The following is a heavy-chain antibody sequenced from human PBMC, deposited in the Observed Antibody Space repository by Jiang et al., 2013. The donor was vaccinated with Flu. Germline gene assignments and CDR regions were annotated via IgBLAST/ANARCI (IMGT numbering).Heavy chain of an antibody. CDR2: FDPEDGET. D-gene: IGHD3-3*01. CDR3: ATDRLPWGDFWSGYAPGLDY. V-gene: IGHV1-24*01. J-gene: IGHJ4*02. Sequence: LTELSMHWVRQAPGKGLEWMGGFDPEDGETIYAQKFQGRVTMTEDTSTDTAYMELSSLRSEDTAVYYCATDRLPWGDFWSGYAPGLDYWGQGTLVTVSS. CDR1: LTELS.